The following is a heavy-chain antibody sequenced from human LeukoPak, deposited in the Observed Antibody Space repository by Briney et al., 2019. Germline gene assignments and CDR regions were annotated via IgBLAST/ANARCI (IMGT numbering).Heavy chain of an antibody. CDR3: AKDLIAVGDGYYFDY. CDR1: GFTFSNYA. Sequence: PGGSLRLSCAASGFTFSNYAMTWVRQAPGKGLEWVSAVSRSGDGAYYADSVKGRFTVSRDNSKSTLYLQMGSLRAEDTALYYCAKDLIAVGDGYYFDYWGRGTLVTVSS. CDR2: VSRSGDGA. J-gene: IGHJ4*02. D-gene: IGHD6-19*01. V-gene: IGHV3-23*01.